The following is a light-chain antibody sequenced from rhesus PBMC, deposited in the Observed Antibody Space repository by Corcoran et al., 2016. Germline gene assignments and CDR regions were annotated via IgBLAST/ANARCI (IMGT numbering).Light chain of an antibody. CDR3: NSFSDTNTYI. V-gene: IGLV2-23*01. CDR1: NHDVGAFDY. CDR2: DVN. J-gene: IGLJ1*01. Sequence: QTALTQPPSGSGAPGQSVTISCTGGNHDVGAFDYVSWYQQHPHSAPKLIIYDVNKRPSGVSDRFSGSKAGNTVSLTISGLHAEDEAFYYCNSFSDTNTYIFGGGTRLTVL.